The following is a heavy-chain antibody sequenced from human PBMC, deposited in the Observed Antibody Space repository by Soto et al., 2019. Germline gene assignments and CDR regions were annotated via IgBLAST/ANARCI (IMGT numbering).Heavy chain of an antibody. Sequence: QVQLQESGQGLVEPSQTLSLTCTVSGGSISGEGYYWSWIRQYSGRGQEWIGYIHYSGSTYYNPSLKSRVILSVDESKTQFFLNLVSVTAADTAVYYCAGAWTATGGWATWFDRWGQGTLVTVSS. CDR2: IHYSGST. V-gene: IGHV4-31*03. CDR3: AGAWTATGGWATWFDR. CDR1: GGSISGEGYY. J-gene: IGHJ5*02. D-gene: IGHD2-8*02.